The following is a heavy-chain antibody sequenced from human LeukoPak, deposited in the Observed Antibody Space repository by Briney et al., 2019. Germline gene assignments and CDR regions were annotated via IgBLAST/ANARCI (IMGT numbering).Heavy chain of an antibody. CDR2: IKQDGSEK. J-gene: IGHJ4*02. CDR1: GFTFSSYW. CDR3: ASIFFWSGYYHMFDY. Sequence: GGSLRLSCAASGFTFSSYWMSWVRQAPGKGLEWVANIKQDGSEKYYVDSVKGRFTISRDNAKNSLYLQMNSLRAEDTAVYYCASIFFWSGYYHMFDYWGQGTLVTVSS. D-gene: IGHD3-3*01. V-gene: IGHV3-7*01.